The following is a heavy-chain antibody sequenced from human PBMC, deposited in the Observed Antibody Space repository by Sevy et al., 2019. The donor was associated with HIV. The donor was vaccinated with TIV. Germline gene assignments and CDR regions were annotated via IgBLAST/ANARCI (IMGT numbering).Heavy chain of an antibody. Sequence: ASVKVSCQASGYTFSTYGISWVRQAPGQGLEWMGWIGAYNGNRKYAQKFQDRITMTTDTSTSTAYRELRSLRSDDTAVYFCAGLSPARGESNWFDPWGQGTLVTVSS. V-gene: IGHV1-18*01. D-gene: IGHD3-16*01. CDR1: GYTFSTYG. J-gene: IGHJ5*02. CDR2: IGAYNGNR. CDR3: AGLSPARGESNWFDP.